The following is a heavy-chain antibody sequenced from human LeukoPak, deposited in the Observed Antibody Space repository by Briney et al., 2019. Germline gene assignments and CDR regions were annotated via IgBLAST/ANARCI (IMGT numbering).Heavy chain of an antibody. CDR1: GFTFSDYY. Sequence: GGSLRLSCAASGFTFSDYYMSWIRQAPGKGLEWVSYISSSGSTIYYADSVKGRFTISRDNAKNSLYLQMNSLRAEDTAVYYCAREASYRYFIHYYGMDVWGQGTTVTVSS. CDR3: AREASYRYFIHYYGMDV. V-gene: IGHV3-11*01. D-gene: IGHD2/OR15-2a*01. CDR2: ISSSGSTI. J-gene: IGHJ6*02.